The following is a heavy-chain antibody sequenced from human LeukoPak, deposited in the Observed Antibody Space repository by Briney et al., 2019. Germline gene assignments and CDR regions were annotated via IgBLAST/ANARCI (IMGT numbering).Heavy chain of an antibody. CDR2: INHSGST. D-gene: IGHD4-17*01. CDR1: GGSFSGYY. V-gene: IGHV4-34*01. J-gene: IGHJ4*02. CDR3: ARGPDYGDLNPHDY. Sequence: PSETLSLTCAVYGGSFSGYYWSWIRQPPGKGLEWIGEINHSGSTNCNPSLKSRVTISVDTSKNQFSLKLSSVTAADTAVYYCARGPDYGDLNPHDYWGQGTLVTVSS.